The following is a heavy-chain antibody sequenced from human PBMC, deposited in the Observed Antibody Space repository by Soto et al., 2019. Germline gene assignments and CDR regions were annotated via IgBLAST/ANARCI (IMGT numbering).Heavy chain of an antibody. CDR1: GYSISSGYY. V-gene: IGHV4-38-2*01. Sequence: SETLSLTCVVSGYSISSGYYWGWIRQPPGKGLEWIGSIYHSGTTYYNPSLKSRVTISLDTSRDQFSLKLTSVTAADTAVYYCARSLLTSSWYAGSWGQGTLVTVSS. CDR3: ARSLLTSSWYAGS. D-gene: IGHD6-13*01. CDR2: IYHSGTT. J-gene: IGHJ5*02.